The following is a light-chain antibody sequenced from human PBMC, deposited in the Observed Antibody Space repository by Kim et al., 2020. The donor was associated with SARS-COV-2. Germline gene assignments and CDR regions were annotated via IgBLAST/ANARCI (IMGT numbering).Light chain of an antibody. J-gene: IGLJ3*02. CDR3: NSQESGVNHVV. CDR2: EKN. V-gene: IGLV3-19*01. Sequence: ALRQTGRITCQGGSLRSYDASWYQQKPEQAHVLVIYEKNNRPSGIPDRFAGSSSGNTASLTTTGAQAEDAADYYCNSQESGVNHVVFGGGTQLTVL. CDR1: SLRSYD.